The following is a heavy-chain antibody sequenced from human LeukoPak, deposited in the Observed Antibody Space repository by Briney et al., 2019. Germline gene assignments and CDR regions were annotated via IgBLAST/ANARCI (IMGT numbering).Heavy chain of an antibody. CDR3: ARAPWPYAFDI. D-gene: IGHD5-24*01. V-gene: IGHV3-53*01. CDR2: IYSGGST. J-gene: IGHJ3*02. Sequence: GGSLRLSCAASGFTVSSNYMSWVRQAPGKGLEWVSVIYSGGSTYYADSVKGRFTIFRDNSKNTLYLQMNSLRAEDTAVYYCARAPWPYAFDIWGQGTMVTVSS. CDR1: GFTVSSNY.